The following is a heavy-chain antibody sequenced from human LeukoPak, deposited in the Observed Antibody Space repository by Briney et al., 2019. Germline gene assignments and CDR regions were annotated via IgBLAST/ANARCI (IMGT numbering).Heavy chain of an antibody. V-gene: IGHV1-18*01. CDR2: ISAYNGNT. J-gene: IGHJ4*02. CDR1: GYTFTGNG. CDR3: ATVAYCGGDCYSGQYDY. Sequence: GASVKVSCKASGYTFTGNGISWVRQAPGQGLEWMGWISAYNGNTNYAQKLQGRVTMTTDTSTSTAYMELRSLRSDDTAVYYCATVAYCGGDCYSGQYDYWGQGTLVTVSS. D-gene: IGHD2-21*02.